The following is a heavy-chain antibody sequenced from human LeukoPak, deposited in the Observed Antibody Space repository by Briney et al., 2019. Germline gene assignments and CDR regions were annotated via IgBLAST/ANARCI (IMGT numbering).Heavy chain of an antibody. D-gene: IGHD6-19*01. Sequence: GGSLRLSCAASGFTFSNAWMSWVRQAPGKGLEWVGRIKSKTDGGTTDYAAPVKGRFTISRDDSKNTLYLQMNSLKTEDTAAYYCTTDPGYSSGWYDWFDPWGQGTLVTVSS. CDR3: TTDPGYSSGWYDWFDP. CDR2: IKSKTDGGTT. J-gene: IGHJ5*02. V-gene: IGHV3-15*01. CDR1: GFTFSNAW.